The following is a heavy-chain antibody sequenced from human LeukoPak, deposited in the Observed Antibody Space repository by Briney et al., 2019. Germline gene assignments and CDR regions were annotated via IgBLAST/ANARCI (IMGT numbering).Heavy chain of an antibody. D-gene: IGHD6-6*01. CDR2: ISSSSSYI. CDR3: ARGVSIAARRYFDY. CDR1: GFTFSSYS. J-gene: IGHJ4*02. V-gene: IGHV3-21*01. Sequence: GGSLRLSCAASGFTFSSYSMNWVRQAPGKGLEWVSSISSSSSYIYYADSVKGRFTISRDNAKNSLYLQMNSLRAEDTAVYYCARGVSIAARRYFDYWGQGTLVTVSS.